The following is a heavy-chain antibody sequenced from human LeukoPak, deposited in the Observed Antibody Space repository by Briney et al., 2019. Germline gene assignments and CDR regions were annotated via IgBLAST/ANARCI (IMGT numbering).Heavy chain of an antibody. J-gene: IGHJ5*02. V-gene: IGHV1-8*01. CDR1: GYTFTSYD. D-gene: IGHD2-2*01. CDR2: MNPNSGNT. Sequence: ASVKVSCKASGYTFTSYDINWVRQATGQGLEWMGWMNPNSGNTGYAQKFQGRVTMTRNTSIITAYMELSSLRSEDTAVYYCARALGYCSSTSCCDWFDPWGQGTLVTVSS. CDR3: ARALGYCSSTSCCDWFDP.